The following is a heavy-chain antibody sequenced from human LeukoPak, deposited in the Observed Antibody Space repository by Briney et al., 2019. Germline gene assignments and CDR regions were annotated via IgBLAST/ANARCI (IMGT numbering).Heavy chain of an antibody. D-gene: IGHD3-10*02. J-gene: IGHJ4*02. V-gene: IGHV3-30*01. Sequence: PGGSLRLSCAASGFTFSSYAMHWVRQAPGKGPEWVAVISYDGSNKYYADSVKGRFTISRDNSKNTLYLQMNSLRAEDTAVYYCASPRFMFNGPEYFDYWGQGTLVTVSS. CDR1: GFTFSSYA. CDR3: ASPRFMFNGPEYFDY. CDR2: ISYDGSNK.